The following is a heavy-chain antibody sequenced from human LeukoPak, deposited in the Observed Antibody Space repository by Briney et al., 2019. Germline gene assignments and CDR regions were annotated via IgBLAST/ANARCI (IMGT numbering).Heavy chain of an antibody. D-gene: IGHD3-22*01. CDR1: GASTSSRGYY. J-gene: IGHJ4*02. V-gene: IGHV4-31*03. CDR2: IYHTGTT. Sequence: PSETLSLTCTISGASTSSRGYYWTWVRQHSGKGLGWIGYIYHTGTTYYNPSLRSRITISMGTSKNQFSLKMTSMTAADTAVYYCAGDLDFASGYYLHYWGQGSLVTVSS. CDR3: AGDLDFASGYYLHY.